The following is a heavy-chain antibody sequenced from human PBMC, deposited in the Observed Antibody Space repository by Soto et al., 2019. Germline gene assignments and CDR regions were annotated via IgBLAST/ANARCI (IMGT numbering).Heavy chain of an antibody. CDR3: ARGLGGMLYFDY. CDR1: GGTFSTYA. D-gene: IGHD3-16*01. V-gene: IGHV1-69*01. J-gene: IGHJ4*02. Sequence: QVQLVQSGAEVKKPGSSVKVSCKASGGTFSTYAISWVLQAPGQGLEWMGGIIPIFGTANYAQKFQGRVTITADESTSTAYMELSSLTSDDTAVYYCARGLGGMLYFDYWGQGTLVTVSS. CDR2: IIPIFGTA.